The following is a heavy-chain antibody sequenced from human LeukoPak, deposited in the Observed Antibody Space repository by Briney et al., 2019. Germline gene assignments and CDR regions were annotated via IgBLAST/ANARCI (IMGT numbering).Heavy chain of an antibody. J-gene: IGHJ5*02. V-gene: IGHV4-59*08. CDR1: GDSISSYY. CDR2: IYYSGST. CDR3: ARHNSSTWANWFDP. D-gene: IGHD6-13*01. Sequence: SETLSLTCTVSGDSISSYYWSWIRQPPGKGLEWIGCIYYSGSTYYNPSLKSRVTISVDTSKNQFSLKLSSVTAADTAVYYCARHNSSTWANWFDPWGQGTLVTVSS.